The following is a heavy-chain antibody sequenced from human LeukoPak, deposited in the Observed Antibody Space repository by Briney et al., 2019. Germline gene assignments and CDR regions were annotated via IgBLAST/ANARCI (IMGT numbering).Heavy chain of an antibody. V-gene: IGHV3-7*01. J-gene: IGHJ4*02. Sequence: GGSLRLSCEGSGFTFSSYWMSWVRQAPGKGLEWVANIKYDGSEKYYVDSVKGRFTLSRDNAKNSLYLQMNSLRAEDTAVYYCASGRDGYNFDYWGQGTLVTVSS. CDR2: IKYDGSEK. CDR1: GFTFSSYW. D-gene: IGHD5-24*01. CDR3: ASGRDGYNFDY.